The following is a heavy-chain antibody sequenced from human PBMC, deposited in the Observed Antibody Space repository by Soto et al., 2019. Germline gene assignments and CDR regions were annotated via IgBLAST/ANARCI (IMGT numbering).Heavy chain of an antibody. CDR1: GLTFTKYN. Sequence: QVQLVESGGGVVQPGRSLRLSCAASGLTFTKYNMHWVRQAPGKGLEWVAVISYDGSITKYADSVMGRFTISRDNSKNTLFLQVNGLRVEDTAMSYCARDHESRRGPTYGSAYWGQGILVTVSS. J-gene: IGHJ4*01. V-gene: IGHV3-30*04. CDR3: ARDHESRRGPTYGSAY. CDR2: ISYDGSIT. D-gene: IGHD3-10*01.